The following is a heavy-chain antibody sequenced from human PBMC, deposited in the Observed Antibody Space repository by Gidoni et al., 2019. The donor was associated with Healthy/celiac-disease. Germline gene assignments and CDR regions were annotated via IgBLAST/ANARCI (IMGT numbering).Heavy chain of an antibody. CDR2: INPSGGST. Sequence: QVQLVQSGAEVKKPGASVQVSCKASGYTFTSYYMTWVRQAPGQGLEWMGIINPSGGSTSYTSTSTVYMELSSLRSEDTAVYYCARDRAGRFLEWSAPRFDPWGQGTLVTVSS. CDR3: ARDRAGRFLEWSAPRFDP. V-gene: IGHV1-46*01. CDR1: GYTFTSYY. J-gene: IGHJ5*02. D-gene: IGHD3-3*01.